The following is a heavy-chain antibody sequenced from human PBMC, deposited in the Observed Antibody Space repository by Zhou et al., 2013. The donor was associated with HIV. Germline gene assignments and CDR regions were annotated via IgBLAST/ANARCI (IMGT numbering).Heavy chain of an antibody. Sequence: VQLVQSGAEVKKPGASVKVSCKASGYTFTSYDFIWVRQATGQGLEWMGWLNPKSGHTGYAQKFQGRVTITGNTSINTAYMELSSLRSEDTGVYYCARHRRYGDNSYAFDIWGQGTMVTVSS. CDR1: GYTFTSYD. V-gene: IGHV1-8*01. J-gene: IGHJ3*02. D-gene: IGHD2-21*01. CDR2: LNPKSGHT. CDR3: ARHRRYGDNSYAFDI.